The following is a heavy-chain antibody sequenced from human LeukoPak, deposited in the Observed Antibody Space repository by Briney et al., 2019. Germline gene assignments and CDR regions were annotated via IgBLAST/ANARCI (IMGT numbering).Heavy chain of an antibody. D-gene: IGHD3-22*01. J-gene: IGHJ4*02. Sequence: PSETLSLTCAVSGDSISTNHWWSWVRQPPGKGLEWIGEINHSGSTNYNPSLKSRVTISVDTSKNQFSLKLSSVTAADTAVYYCAREAYYYDSSGYYYWGLFDYWGQGTLSPSP. V-gene: IGHV4-4*02. CDR2: INHSGST. CDR3: AREAYYYDSSGYYYWGLFDY. CDR1: GDSISTNHW.